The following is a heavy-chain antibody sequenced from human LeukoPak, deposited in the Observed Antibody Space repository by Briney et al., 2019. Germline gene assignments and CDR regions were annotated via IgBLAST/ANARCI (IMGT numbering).Heavy chain of an antibody. CDR1: GYSFTGYY. V-gene: IGHV1-2*02. J-gene: IGHJ4*02. CDR3: ARGTYYDFWSGYYLDY. D-gene: IGHD3-3*01. CDR2: INPYSGDT. Sequence: ASVKVSCKASGYSFTGYYIHWVRQAPGQGLEWMGWINPYSGDTDSAQKFQGRVAVTRDTSITTAYMELSRLRSDDTAVYYCARGTYYDFWSGYYLDYWGQGTLVTVSS.